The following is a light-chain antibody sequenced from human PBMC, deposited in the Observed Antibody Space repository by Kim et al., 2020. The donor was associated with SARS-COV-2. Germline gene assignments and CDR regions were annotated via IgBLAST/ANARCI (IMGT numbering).Light chain of an antibody. J-gene: IGKJ2*01. CDR1: QDITNY. CDR2: DAS. Sequence: DIQMTQSPSSLSASVGDTVTITCQASQDITNYLNWYQQKPGKAPKLLIYDASSLETGVPSRFSGSGSGTDFTFTIRSLQPEDIATYYCQQYANFLYTFGQGTKLEIK. V-gene: IGKV1-33*01. CDR3: QQYANFLYT.